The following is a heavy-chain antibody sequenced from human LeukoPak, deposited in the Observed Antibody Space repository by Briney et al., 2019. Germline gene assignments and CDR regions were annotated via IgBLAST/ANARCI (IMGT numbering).Heavy chain of an antibody. J-gene: IGHJ5*02. CDR2: IYTSGST. CDR1: GGSNSSYY. V-gene: IGHV4-4*09. CDR3: ARHVPGGSYWFDP. D-gene: IGHD1-26*01. Sequence: SETLSLTCTVSGGSNSSYYWSWIRQPPGKGLEWIGYIYTSGSTNYNPSLKSRVTISVDTSKNQFSLKLSSVTAADTAVYYCARHVPGGSYWFDPWGQGTLVTVSS.